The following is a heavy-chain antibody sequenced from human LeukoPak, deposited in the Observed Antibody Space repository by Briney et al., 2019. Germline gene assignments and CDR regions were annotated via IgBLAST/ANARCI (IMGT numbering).Heavy chain of an antibody. J-gene: IGHJ4*02. CDR2: INPNSGGT. V-gene: IGHV1-2*06. D-gene: IGHD3-9*01. CDR1: GYTFTGYY. CDR3: AREGRGILTGYYY. Sequence: GASVKVSCKASGYTFTGYYMHWVRQAPGQGGEGMGRINPNSGGTKYAQKFQGRVNITRDTAIRTDYMEKSRLRSDDTAVYYCAREGRGILTGYYYGGQGTLVTVSS.